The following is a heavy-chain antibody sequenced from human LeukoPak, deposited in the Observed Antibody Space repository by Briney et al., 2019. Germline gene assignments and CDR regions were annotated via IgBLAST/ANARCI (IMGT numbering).Heavy chain of an antibody. D-gene: IGHD6-19*01. J-gene: IGHJ4*02. CDR2: IIPIFGTA. V-gene: IGHV1-69*05. CDR3: ASRDAVAGTDASY. CDR1: GGTFSSYA. Sequence: SVKVSCKASGGTFSSYAISWVRQAPGQGLEWMGGIIPIFGTANYAQKFQGRVTITTDESTSTAYMELSSLRSEDTAVYYCASRDAVAGTDASYWGQGTLVTVSS.